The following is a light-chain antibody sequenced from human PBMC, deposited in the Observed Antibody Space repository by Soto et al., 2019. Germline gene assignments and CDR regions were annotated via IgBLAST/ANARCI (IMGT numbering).Light chain of an antibody. CDR3: GSWDHSVSGFV. Sequence: QSVLTPPPSVSAAPGQKVTISCSGSTSNIGNNYVSWFQQLPGTAPKLIIYQSNRRPSGIPDRFSGSKSGTSATLGITGLQTGDEADYYCGSWDHSVSGFVFGTGTKVTVL. J-gene: IGLJ1*01. CDR2: QSN. CDR1: TSNIGNNY. V-gene: IGLV1-51*02.